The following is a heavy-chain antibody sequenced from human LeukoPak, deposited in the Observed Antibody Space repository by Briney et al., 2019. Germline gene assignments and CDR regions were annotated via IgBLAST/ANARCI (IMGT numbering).Heavy chain of an antibody. CDR2: IYTSGST. J-gene: IGHJ3*02. Sequence: PSETLSLTCTVSGDSISSYYWSWIRQPAGKGLEWIGRIYTSGSTNYNPSLKSRVTMSVDTSKNQFSLKLSSVTAADTAVYYCARWGRQWLVRSAFDIWGQGTMVTVSS. CDR1: GDSISSYY. V-gene: IGHV4-4*07. D-gene: IGHD6-19*01. CDR3: ARWGRQWLVRSAFDI.